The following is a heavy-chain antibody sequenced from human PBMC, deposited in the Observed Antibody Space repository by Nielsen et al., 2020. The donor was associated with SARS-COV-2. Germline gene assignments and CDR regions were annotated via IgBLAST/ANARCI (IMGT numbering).Heavy chain of an antibody. D-gene: IGHD1-1*01. J-gene: IGHJ6*03. CDR1: GYTFTNYG. CDR3: ARPITNNYYYYYMDV. V-gene: IGHV1-18*04. CDR2: ISGYNGDT. Sequence: ASVKVSCKASGYTFTNYGISWVRQAPGQGLEWMGWISGYNGDTNYAQKFQGRVTMTTDTSTSTAYMGLRSLRSDDTAVYYCARPITNNYYYYYMDVWGKGTTVTVPS.